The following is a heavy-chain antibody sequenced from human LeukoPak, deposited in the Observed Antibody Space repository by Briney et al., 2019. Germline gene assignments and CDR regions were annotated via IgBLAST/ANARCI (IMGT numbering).Heavy chain of an antibody. CDR3: AGDDGDPGYFDY. CDR1: GFTFSSYG. D-gene: IGHD4-17*01. CDR2: ISYDGSNK. V-gene: IGHV3-30*19. Sequence: GGSLRLSCAASGFTFSSYGMHWVRQAPGKGLEWVAVISYDGSNKYYADSVKGRFTISRDNSKNTLYLQMNSLRAEDTAVYYCAGDDGDPGYFDYWGQGTLVTVSS. J-gene: IGHJ4*02.